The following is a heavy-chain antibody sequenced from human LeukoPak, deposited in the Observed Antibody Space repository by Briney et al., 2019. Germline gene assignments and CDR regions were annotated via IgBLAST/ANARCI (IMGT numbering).Heavy chain of an antibody. CDR3: ARDPYSGNYGAYYYYYMDV. D-gene: IGHD1-26*01. Sequence: GGSLRLSCAASGFTFSSHNMNSVRQAPGKGLEWVSSITSSSSYIYYADSVNGRFTISIDNAKNSLYLRMDSLRVEDTAEYYCARDPYSGNYGAYYYYYMDVWGKGTTVTVSS. CDR1: GFTFSSHN. V-gene: IGHV3-21*06. J-gene: IGHJ6*03. CDR2: ITSSSSYI.